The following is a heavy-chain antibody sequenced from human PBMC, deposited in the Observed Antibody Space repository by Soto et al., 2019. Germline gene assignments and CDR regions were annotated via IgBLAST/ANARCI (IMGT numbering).Heavy chain of an antibody. J-gene: IGHJ6*02. CDR1: GYTFTSYY. CDR2: INPSGGST. CDR3: ARDGPRGGSSSSGYYYYGMDV. V-gene: IGHV1-46*01. Sequence: ASVKVSCKASGYTFTSYYMHWVRQAPGQGLEWMGIINPSGGSTSYAQKFQGRVTMTRDTSTSTVYMELSSLRSEDTAVYYCARDGPRGGSSSSGYYYYGMDVWGQGTTVTVSS. D-gene: IGHD6-6*01.